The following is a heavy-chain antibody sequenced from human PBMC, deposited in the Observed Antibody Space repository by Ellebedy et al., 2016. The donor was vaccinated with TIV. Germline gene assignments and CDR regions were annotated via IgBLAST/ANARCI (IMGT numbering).Heavy chain of an antibody. CDR3: ARDPPPVTGPDY. CDR2: INPSTGAT. CDR1: GYTFSGSY. D-gene: IGHD3-9*01. V-gene: IGHV1-2*02. Sequence: ASVKVSXXASGYTFSGSYVHWVRQAPGQGLEWMGWINPSTGATKYAHKFQGRVTMTSDTPLNTAYMEVTRLRSDDTAVYFCARDPPPVTGPDYWGQGTLVTVSP. J-gene: IGHJ4*02.